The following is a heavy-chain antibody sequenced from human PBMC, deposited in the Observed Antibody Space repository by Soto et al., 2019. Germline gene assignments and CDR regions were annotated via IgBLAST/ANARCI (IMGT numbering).Heavy chain of an antibody. CDR3: ARDKITGLFDY. CDR2: IYYSGST. Sequence: SETLSLTCTVSGGSISSYYWNWIRQPPGKGLEWIGYIYYSGSTNYNPSLKSRVTIPVDTSKNQFSLKLISVTAADTAVYYCARDKITGLFDYWGQGTLVTVSS. CDR1: GGSISSYY. D-gene: IGHD2-8*02. J-gene: IGHJ4*02. V-gene: IGHV4-59*01.